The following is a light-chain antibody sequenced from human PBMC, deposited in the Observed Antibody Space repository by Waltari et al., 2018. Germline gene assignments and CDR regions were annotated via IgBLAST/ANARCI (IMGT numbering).Light chain of an antibody. CDR1: SSDVGGYNY. Sequence: QSALTQPASVSGSPGQSITISCTGTSSDVGGYNYVSWYQQHPGKAPKLMIYDVSKRPSGVSNRFSGSKSGNTASLTISGLQAEDEADYYGCSYAGSSTFVFGGGTKLTVL. V-gene: IGLV2-23*02. CDR2: DVS. J-gene: IGLJ2*01. CDR3: CSYAGSSTFV.